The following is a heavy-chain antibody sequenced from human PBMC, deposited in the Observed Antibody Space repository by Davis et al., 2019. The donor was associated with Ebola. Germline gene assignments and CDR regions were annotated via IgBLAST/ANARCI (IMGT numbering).Heavy chain of an antibody. CDR2: VNHSGST. V-gene: IGHV4-34*01. D-gene: IGHD3-3*01. J-gene: IGHJ3*02. Sequence: MPSETLSLTCAVYGVSFSGSYWSWIRQSPGNGLEWIGEVNHSGSTNYNPSLKSLVTISIDTSKNHFSLKLTSVTAADTAVYHCAREMTIFGGAPTDAFDIWGRGTMVTVSS. CDR1: GVSFSGSY. CDR3: AREMTIFGGAPTDAFDI.